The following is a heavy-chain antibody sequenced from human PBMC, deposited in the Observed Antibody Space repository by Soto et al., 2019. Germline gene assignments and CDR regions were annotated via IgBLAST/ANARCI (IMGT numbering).Heavy chain of an antibody. CDR3: ARDKDSSGYYYFDY. D-gene: IGHD3-22*01. V-gene: IGHV3-30-3*01. Sequence: GGSLRLSCAASGFTFSSYAMHWVRQAPGKGLEWVAVISYDGSNKYYADSVKGRFTISRDNSKNTLYLQMNSLRAEGTAVYYCARDKDSSGYYYFDYLGQGNLVTVS. CDR2: ISYDGSNK. J-gene: IGHJ4*02. CDR1: GFTFSSYA.